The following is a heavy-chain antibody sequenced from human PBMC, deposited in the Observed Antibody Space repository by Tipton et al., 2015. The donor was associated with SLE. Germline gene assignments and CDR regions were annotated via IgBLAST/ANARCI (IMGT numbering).Heavy chain of an antibody. CDR2: IYYSGST. CDR3: ARDCKGPFAFDI. J-gene: IGHJ3*02. Sequence: TLSLTCTVSGGSVSSGSYYWSWIRQPPGKGLEWIGSIYYSGSTYYNPSLKSRVTISVDTSKNQFSLKLSSVTAADTAVYYCARDCKGPFAFDIWGQGTMVTVSS. V-gene: IGHV4-39*07. CDR1: GGSVSSGSYY.